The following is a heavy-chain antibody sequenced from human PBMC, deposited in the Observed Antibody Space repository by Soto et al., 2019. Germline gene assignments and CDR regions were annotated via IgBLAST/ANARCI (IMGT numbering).Heavy chain of an antibody. V-gene: IGHV3-15*01. D-gene: IGHD1-26*01. CDR1: GFTFSNAW. CDR3: TGNRGSDYGAFDI. CDR2: IKRKTDGGTT. J-gene: IGHJ3*02. Sequence: GGSLRLYCVACGFTFSNAWMSWVRQAPGKGLEWVGRIKRKTDGGTTDYAAPVEGRCTISRDDSKNTLYLQMNNLKTEDAAVYYCTGNRGSDYGAFDIWGQGTMVTVSS.